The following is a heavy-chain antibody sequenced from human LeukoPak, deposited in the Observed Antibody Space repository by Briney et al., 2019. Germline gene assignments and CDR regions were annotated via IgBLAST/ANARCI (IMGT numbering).Heavy chain of an antibody. CDR2: IYSGGST. Sequence: GGSLRLSCAASGFTVSSNYMSWVRQAPGKGLEWVSVIYSGGSTYYADSVKGRFTISRDNSKNTLYLQMNSLRAEDTAVYYCARIRYDSSGPKPGNWFDPWGQGTLVTVSS. V-gene: IGHV3-53*01. J-gene: IGHJ5*02. CDR1: GFTVSSNY. D-gene: IGHD3-22*01. CDR3: ARIRYDSSGPKPGNWFDP.